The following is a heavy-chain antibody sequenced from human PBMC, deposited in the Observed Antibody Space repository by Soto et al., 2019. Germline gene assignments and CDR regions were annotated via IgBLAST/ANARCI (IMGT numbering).Heavy chain of an antibody. J-gene: IGHJ5*02. Sequence: ASVKVSCKASGGTFSSYAISWVRQAPGQGLEWMGGIIPIFGTANYAQKFQGRVTITADESTSTAYMELSSLRSEDTAVYYCARSYGSGSYSPPWFDPWGQGTLVTVSS. CDR1: GGTFSSYA. CDR2: IIPIFGTA. D-gene: IGHD3-10*01. V-gene: IGHV1-69*13. CDR3: ARSYGSGSYSPPWFDP.